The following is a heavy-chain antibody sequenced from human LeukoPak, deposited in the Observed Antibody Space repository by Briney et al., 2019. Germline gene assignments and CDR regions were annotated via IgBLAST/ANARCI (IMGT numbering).Heavy chain of an antibody. CDR3: ARTQNVDTAMVRYYFDY. Sequence: GESLKISCKGSGYSFTSYWIGWVRQMPGKGLEWMGIIYPGDSDTRYSPSFQGQVIISADKSISTAYLQWSSLKASDTAMYYCARTQNVDTAMVRYYFDYWGQGTLVTVSS. D-gene: IGHD5-18*01. CDR2: IYPGDSDT. CDR1: GYSFTSYW. J-gene: IGHJ4*02. V-gene: IGHV5-51*01.